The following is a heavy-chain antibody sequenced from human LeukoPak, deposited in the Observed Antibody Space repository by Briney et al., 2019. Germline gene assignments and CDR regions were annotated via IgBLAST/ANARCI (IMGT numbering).Heavy chain of an antibody. J-gene: IGHJ4*02. CDR1: GFTFGSYA. V-gene: IGHV3-23*01. CDR3: AKTVSGSYSYQGGDY. CDR2: ISGSGGNT. Sequence: PGGSLRLSCAASGFTFGSYAMSWVRQAPGKGLEWVSAISGSGGNTYYADSVKGRFTMSRDNSRNTLYLQMNSLRDEDTAIYYCAKTVSGSYSYQGGDYWGQGTLVTVSS. D-gene: IGHD3-16*02.